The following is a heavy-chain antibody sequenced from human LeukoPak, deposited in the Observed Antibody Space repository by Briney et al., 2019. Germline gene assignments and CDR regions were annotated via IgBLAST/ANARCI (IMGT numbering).Heavy chain of an antibody. CDR2: ISSSGGST. Sequence: PGASLRLSCAASRFTLSSYAMSWVRQAPGKGLEWVSAISSSGGSTYYADSVKGRFTISRDNSKNTLYLQMNSLRAEDTAVYYCAKPHYYDSSGYYYVDYFDYWGQGTLITVSS. CDR3: AKPHYYDSSGYYYVDYFDY. V-gene: IGHV3-23*01. D-gene: IGHD3-22*01. J-gene: IGHJ4*02. CDR1: RFTLSSYA.